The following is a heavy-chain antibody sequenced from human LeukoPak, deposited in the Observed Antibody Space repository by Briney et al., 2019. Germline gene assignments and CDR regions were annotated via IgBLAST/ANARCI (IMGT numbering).Heavy chain of an antibody. V-gene: IGHV3-74*01. D-gene: IGHD2-15*01. CDR1: GFTFSNDW. CDR3: ARDQDI. CDR2: IKSDGSTT. Sequence: GGSLRLSCAASGFTFSNDWTHWVSQDPGKGLVWVSRIKSDGSTTNYADSVKGRFTISRDNAKNTLYLQMNSLRAEDTAVYYCARDQDIRGQGTLVTVSS. J-gene: IGHJ4*02.